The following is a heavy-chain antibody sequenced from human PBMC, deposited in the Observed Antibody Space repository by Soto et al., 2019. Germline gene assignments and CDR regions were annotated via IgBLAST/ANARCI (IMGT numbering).Heavy chain of an antibody. D-gene: IGHD3-3*01. CDR1: GVTFSSYS. CDR3: TTDYVKGGYYGFQGVDPTY. J-gene: IGHJ4*02. Sequence: GGSLGLSCAASGVTFSSYSMNWVRQAPGKGLEWVSSISSSSSYIYYADSVKGRFTISRDNAKNSLYLQMNSLRAEDTAVYYCTTDYVKGGYYGFQGVDPTYWGQGTLVTVSS. CDR2: ISSSSSYI. V-gene: IGHV3-21*01.